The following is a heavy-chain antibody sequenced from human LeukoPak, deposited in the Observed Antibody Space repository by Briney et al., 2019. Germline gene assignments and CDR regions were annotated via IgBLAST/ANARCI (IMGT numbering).Heavy chain of an antibody. V-gene: IGHV1-69*05. D-gene: IGHD1-7*01. J-gene: IGHJ5*02. CDR3: ARDNYAGANWFDP. Sequence: SVKVSCKASGGAFSSYAISWVRQAPGQGLEWMGGIIPIFGTANYAQKFQGRVTITTGESTSTAYMELSSLRSEDTAVYYCARDNYAGANWFDPWGQGTLVTVSS. CDR1: GGAFSSYA. CDR2: IIPIFGTA.